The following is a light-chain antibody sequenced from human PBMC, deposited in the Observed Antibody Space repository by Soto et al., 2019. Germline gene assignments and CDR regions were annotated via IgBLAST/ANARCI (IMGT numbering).Light chain of an antibody. J-gene: IGKJ2*01. Sequence: EILLTQAPGTLSLSPGERAPLSCGASQTLRRTYIAWYQQKPGQAPSVLIYGASKRATGIPDRFSGSGSGTDFSLTISRLAPEDFAVYYCHQYDNAPQTYGQGTKGDI. CDR1: QTLRRTY. CDR3: HQYDNAPQT. CDR2: GAS. V-gene: IGKV3-20*01.